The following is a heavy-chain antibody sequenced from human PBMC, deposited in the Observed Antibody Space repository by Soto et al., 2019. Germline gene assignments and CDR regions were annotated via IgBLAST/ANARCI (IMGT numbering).Heavy chain of an antibody. J-gene: IGHJ3*02. V-gene: IGHV5-51*01. CDR2: IYPGDSDS. CDR1: GYSFTTYW. D-gene: IGHD4-17*01. CDR3: ARRMTTAMYCAFDI. Sequence: PGESLKISCKGSGYSFTTYWIAWVRQMPGKGLEWMGIIYPGDSDSRYSPSFQAQVTISADKSISTAYLQWSSLKASDTAMYYCARRMTTAMYCAFDIWGQGTMVTVSS.